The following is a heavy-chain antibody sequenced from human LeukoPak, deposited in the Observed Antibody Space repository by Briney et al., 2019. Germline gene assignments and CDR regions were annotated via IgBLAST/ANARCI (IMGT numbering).Heavy chain of an antibody. V-gene: IGHV3-23*01. J-gene: IGHJ4*02. CDR2: ISGSGRST. D-gene: IGHD3-22*01. Sequence: GGSLRLSCAASGFTFSSYAMSWVRQAPGKGLEWVSAISGSGRSTYYADSVKGRFTISRDNSKNSLYLQMNSLRAEDTALYYCAKDNYDSSGYYDYWGQGTLVTVSS. CDR3: AKDNYDSSGYYDY. CDR1: GFTFSSYA.